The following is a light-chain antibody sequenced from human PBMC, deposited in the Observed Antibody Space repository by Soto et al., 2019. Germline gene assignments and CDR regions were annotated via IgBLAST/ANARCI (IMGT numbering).Light chain of an antibody. Sequence: QSVLTQPPSVSGAPGQRVTISCTGSSSNIGAGHALHWYQHLPGAAPKLLMYGNSDRPSGVPDRFSGSNSGTSASLAITGLQPEDEADYYCQSYDDSLSGWVFGGGTKVTVL. J-gene: IGLJ3*02. CDR3: QSYDDSLSGWV. CDR2: GNS. V-gene: IGLV1-40*01. CDR1: SSNIGAGHA.